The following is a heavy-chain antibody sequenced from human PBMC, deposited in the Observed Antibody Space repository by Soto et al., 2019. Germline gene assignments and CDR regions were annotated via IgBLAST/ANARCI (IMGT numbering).Heavy chain of an antibody. J-gene: IGHJ4*02. D-gene: IGHD5-12*01. Sequence: PSETLSLTCTVSGGSISSYYWSWIRQPPGKGLEWIGYIYYSGSTNYNPSLKSRVTISVDTSKNQFSLNLRSVTAADTAVYYCARGGNGKDFDYWGQGTLVTVSS. CDR1: GGSISSYY. CDR3: ARGGNGKDFDY. V-gene: IGHV4-59*01. CDR2: IYYSGST.